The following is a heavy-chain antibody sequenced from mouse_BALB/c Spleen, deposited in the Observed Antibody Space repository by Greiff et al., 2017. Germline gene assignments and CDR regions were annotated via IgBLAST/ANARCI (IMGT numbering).Heavy chain of an antibody. CDR1: GYTFTSYW. Sequence: QVQLQQSGAELARPGASVKLSCKASGYTFTSYWMQWVKQRPGQGLEWIGAIYPGDGDTRYTQKFKGKATLTADKSSSTAYMQLSSLASEDSAVYYCARCPTYVNFDYWGQGTTLTVSS. D-gene: IGHD6-5*01. J-gene: IGHJ2*01. CDR3: ARCPTYVNFDY. V-gene: IGHV1-87*01. CDR2: IYPGDGDT.